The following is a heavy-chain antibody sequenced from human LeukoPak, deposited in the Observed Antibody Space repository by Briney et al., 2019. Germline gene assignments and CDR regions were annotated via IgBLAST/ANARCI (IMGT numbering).Heavy chain of an antibody. V-gene: IGHV1-46*01. J-gene: IGHJ4*02. Sequence: ASVTVSCKASGYTFTSYYMHWVRQAPGQGLEWMGIINPSGGSASYAQKFQDRVTITRDMSTSTVYMELSRLRSEDTAVYYCARGGGVSALGHWGQGTLVTVSS. CDR1: GYTFTSYY. CDR2: INPSGGSA. CDR3: ARGGGVSALGH. D-gene: IGHD3-16*01.